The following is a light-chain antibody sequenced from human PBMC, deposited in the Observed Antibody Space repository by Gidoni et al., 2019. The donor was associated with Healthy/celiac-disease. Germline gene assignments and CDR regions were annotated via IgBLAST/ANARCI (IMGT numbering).Light chain of an antibody. CDR3: QQYGSSPIT. J-gene: IGKJ5*01. Sequence: DIVLTQSPGTLSLSPGERATLSCRASQSVSSSYLAWYQQKPGQANRLIIDGASSRATGIPDRFSGSGSGTDFTLTISRLEPEDFAVYYCQQYGSSPITFGQGTRLEIK. CDR2: GAS. V-gene: IGKV3-20*01. CDR1: QSVSSSY.